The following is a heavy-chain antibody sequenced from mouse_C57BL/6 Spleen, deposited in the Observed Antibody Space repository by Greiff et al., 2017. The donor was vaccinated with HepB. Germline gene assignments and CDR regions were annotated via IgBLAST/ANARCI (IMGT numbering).Heavy chain of an antibody. CDR2: IDPSDSYT. V-gene: IGHV1-50*01. CDR1: GYTFTSYW. CDR3: ASTY. J-gene: IGHJ3*01. Sequence: VQLQQPEAELVKPGASVKLSCKASGYTFTSYWMQWVKQRPGQGLEWIGEIDPSDSYTNYNQKFKGKATLTVDTSSSTAYMQLSSLTSEDSAVYYCASTYWGQGTLVTVSA.